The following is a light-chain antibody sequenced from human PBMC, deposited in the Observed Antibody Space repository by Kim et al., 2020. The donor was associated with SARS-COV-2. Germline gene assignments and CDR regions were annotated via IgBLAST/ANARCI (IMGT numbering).Light chain of an antibody. CDR2: GVS. V-gene: IGKV3-15*01. CDR3: QQYNDWPLT. CDR1: QTISSD. J-gene: IGKJ4*01. Sequence: VFQGERATHSCRTSQTISSDLAWYQQKPGQAPRLLIYGVSTRATGIPATFTGSGSGTEFTLTISSLQSEDFALYYCQQYNDWPLTFGGGTKVDIK.